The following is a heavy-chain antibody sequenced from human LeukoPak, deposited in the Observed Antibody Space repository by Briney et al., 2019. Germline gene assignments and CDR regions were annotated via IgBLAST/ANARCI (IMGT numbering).Heavy chain of an antibody. CDR2: ISSSSSTI. J-gene: IGHJ4*01. V-gene: IGHV3-48*01. Sequence: GGSLRLSCAASGFTSSSYAMHWVRQAPGKGLEWVSHISSSSSTIYYADSVKGRFTISRDNAKNSLFLQMNSLRVEDTAFYYCAKLLRDVTIYDFWGHGALVTVSS. CDR1: GFTSSSYA. D-gene: IGHD5-24*01. CDR3: AKLLRDVTIYDF.